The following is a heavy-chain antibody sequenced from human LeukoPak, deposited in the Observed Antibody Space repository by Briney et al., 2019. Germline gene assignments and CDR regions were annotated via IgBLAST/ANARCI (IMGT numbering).Heavy chain of an antibody. Sequence: SETLSLTCTVSGGSIGSFYWSWIRQAPGEGPEWIANVYGNGNTNYNPSLRGRVSMSVATSSEQFSLRLRSVTAADTAIYYCARHAFVLEAGYWFDHWGQGILVTVSS. CDR1: GGSIGSFY. V-gene: IGHV4-59*08. J-gene: IGHJ5*02. CDR2: VYGNGNT. D-gene: IGHD2-8*02. CDR3: ARHAFVLEAGYWFDH.